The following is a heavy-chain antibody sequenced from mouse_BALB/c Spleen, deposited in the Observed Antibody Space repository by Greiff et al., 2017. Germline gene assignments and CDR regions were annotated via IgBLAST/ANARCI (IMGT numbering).Heavy chain of an antibody. Sequence: EVKLVESGGGLVQPGGSLRLSCATSGFTFTDYYMSWVRQPPGKALEWLGFIRNKANGYTTEYSASVKGRFTISRDNSQSILYLQMNTLRAEDSATYYCARVYYYGSSYNAMDYWGQGTSVTVSS. V-gene: IGHV7-3*02. J-gene: IGHJ4*01. CDR3: ARVYYYGSSYNAMDY. D-gene: IGHD1-1*01. CDR1: GFTFTDYY. CDR2: IRNKANGYTT.